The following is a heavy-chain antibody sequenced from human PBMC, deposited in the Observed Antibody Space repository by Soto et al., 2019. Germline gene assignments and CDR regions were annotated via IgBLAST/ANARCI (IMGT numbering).Heavy chain of an antibody. V-gene: IGHV3-15*01. CDR2: IKSKTDGGTT. J-gene: IGHJ4*02. CDR3: TTDPFSPSAKWFGWIPPDY. CDR1: GFTFSNAW. Sequence: GGSLRLSCAASGFTFSNAWMSWVRQAPGKGLEWVGRIKSKTDGGTTDYAAPVKGRFTISRDDSKNTLYLQMNSLKTEDTAVYYCTTDPFSPSAKWFGWIPPDYWGQGTLVTVSS. D-gene: IGHD3-10*01.